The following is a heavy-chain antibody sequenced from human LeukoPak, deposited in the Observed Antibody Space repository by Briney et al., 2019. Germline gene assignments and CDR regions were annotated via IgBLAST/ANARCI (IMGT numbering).Heavy chain of an antibody. CDR2: ISYDGSNK. CDR3: AKDPQWGRQDMTYYFDY. Sequence: GGSLRLSCVTSGFTFSSYAFHWVRQAPGKGLEWVAVISYDGSNKYYADSVKGRFTISRDKSKNTLYLQMNSLRTEDTAVYYCAKDPQWGRQDMTYYFDYWGQGTLVTVSS. J-gene: IGHJ4*02. CDR1: GFTFSSYA. V-gene: IGHV3-30*04. D-gene: IGHD1-26*01.